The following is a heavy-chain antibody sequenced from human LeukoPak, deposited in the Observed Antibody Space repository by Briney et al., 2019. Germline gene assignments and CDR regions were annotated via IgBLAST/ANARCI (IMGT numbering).Heavy chain of an antibody. J-gene: IGHJ4*02. CDR2: ISSDGYTT. D-gene: IGHD5-18*01. CDR3: ARDNGYDY. CDR1: GFTFRGYW. V-gene: IGHV3-74*01. Sequence: GGSLRLSCAAFGFTFRGYWMHWVRQAPGKGPEWVSGISSDGYTTLYAAPVKGRFTISRDDSKNTLYLQMNSLRAEDTAVYYCARDNGYDYWGQGTLVTVSS.